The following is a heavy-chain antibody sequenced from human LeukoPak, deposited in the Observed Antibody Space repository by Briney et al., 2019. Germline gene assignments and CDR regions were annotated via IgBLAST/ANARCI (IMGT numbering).Heavy chain of an antibody. CDR2: IKQDGSEK. CDR1: GLSFKDYA. Sequence: GSLRLSCVASGLSFKDYAMSWVRQAPGKGLEWVANIKQDGSEKFYVDSVKGRLTISRDNAKNSLYLQMNSLRVEDTAVYYCARVQGSSGPGIFEYWGQGTLVTVSS. V-gene: IGHV3-7*01. D-gene: IGHD6-19*01. CDR3: ARVQGSSGPGIFEY. J-gene: IGHJ4*02.